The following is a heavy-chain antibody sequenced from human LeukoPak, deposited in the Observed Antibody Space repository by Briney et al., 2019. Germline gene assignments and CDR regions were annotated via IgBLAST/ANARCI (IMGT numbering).Heavy chain of an antibody. CDR3: ARESPTWYYYYGMDV. J-gene: IGHJ6*02. CDR1: GFTFSDYY. V-gene: IGHV3-11*01. CDR2: ISSSGSTI. Sequence: GGSLRLSCAACGFTFSDYYMSLIRQAPGKGLEWVSYISSSGSTIYYADSVKGRFTISRDNAKNSLYLQMNSLRAEDTAVYYCARESPTWYYYYGMDVWGQGTTVTVSS.